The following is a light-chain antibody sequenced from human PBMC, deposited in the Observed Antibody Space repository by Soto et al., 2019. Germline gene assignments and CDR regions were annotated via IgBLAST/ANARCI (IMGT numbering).Light chain of an antibody. CDR1: RSDVGNYNY. CDR2: EVT. Sequence: QSALTQPASVSGSPGQSITISCTGTRSDVGNYNYVSWYQQHPGEAPKLMIYEVTYRPSGVSNRFSGSKYGNTASLTISGLQAEDEADYYCSSYTTSTTVIFGGGTKLTVL. CDR3: SSYTTSTTVI. J-gene: IGLJ2*01. V-gene: IGLV2-14*01.